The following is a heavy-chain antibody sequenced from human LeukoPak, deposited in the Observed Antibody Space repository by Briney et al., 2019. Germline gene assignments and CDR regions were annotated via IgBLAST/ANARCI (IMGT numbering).Heavy chain of an antibody. J-gene: IGHJ3*02. V-gene: IGHV1-8*01. Sequence: ASVKVSCKASGYTFTSYDINWVRQATGQGLEWMGWMNPNSGNTGYAQKFQGRVTMTRNTSLSTACMELRSLSPEHTAVYYCPRGNAGQIVEVPLGRAGSDAFDIWGQGTMVTVSS. D-gene: IGHD3-22*01. CDR2: MNPNSGNT. CDR1: GYTFTSYD. CDR3: PRGNAGQIVEVPLGRAGSDAFDI.